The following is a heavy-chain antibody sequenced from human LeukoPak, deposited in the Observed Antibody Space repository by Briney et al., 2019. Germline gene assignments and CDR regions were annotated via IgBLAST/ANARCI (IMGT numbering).Heavy chain of an antibody. CDR2: IKSRTDGGTI. CDR3: ADLGDYGVG. D-gene: IGHD4-17*01. J-gene: IGHJ4*02. Sequence: GGSLRLSCAASGFTFSTYSMSWVRQAPGRGLEWVGRIKSRTDGGTIEYAAPVKGRFSISRDDSKNTLYLQINSLKTEDTAVYYCADLGDYGVGWGQGTLVTVSS. CDR1: GFTFSTYS. V-gene: IGHV3-15*01.